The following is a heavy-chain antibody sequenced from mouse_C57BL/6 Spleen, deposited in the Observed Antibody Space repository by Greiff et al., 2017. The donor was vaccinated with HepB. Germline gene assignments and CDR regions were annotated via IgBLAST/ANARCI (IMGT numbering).Heavy chain of an antibody. J-gene: IGHJ2*01. D-gene: IGHD1-1*02. V-gene: IGHV1-26*01. Sequence: EVQLQQSGPELVKPGASVKISCKASGYTFTDYYMNWVKQSHGKSLEWIGAINPNNGGTSYNQKFTGKATLTVDKSSSTASMELRSLTSEDSAVYYCARRWVFDYWGQGTTLTVAA. CDR1: GYTFTDYY. CDR3: ARRWVFDY. CDR2: INPNNGGT.